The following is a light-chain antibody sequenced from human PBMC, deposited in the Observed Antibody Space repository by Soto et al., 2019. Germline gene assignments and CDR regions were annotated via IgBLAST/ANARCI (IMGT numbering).Light chain of an antibody. J-gene: IGKJ5*01. Sequence: IVLTQSLATLSLSTGERATLSCRASPSVTNFLAWYQQKPGQAPRLLIYGAFNRATGIPARFSGSGSGTDFTLTISSLEPQDSAIYYCQQRNIWPTVTFGQGTRVDIK. V-gene: IGKV3-11*01. CDR1: PSVTNF. CDR3: QQRNIWPTVT. CDR2: GAF.